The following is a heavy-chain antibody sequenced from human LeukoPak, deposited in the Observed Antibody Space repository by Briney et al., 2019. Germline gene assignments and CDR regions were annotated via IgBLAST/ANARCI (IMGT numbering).Heavy chain of an antibody. D-gene: IGHD6-13*01. CDR3: ARDVTTAAGTGGHNWFDP. J-gene: IGHJ5*02. CDR2: ISSSGSTI. V-gene: IGHV3-11*01. CDR1: GFTFSDYY. Sequence: PGGSLRLSCAASGFTFSDYYVSWIRQAPGKGLEWVSYISSSGSTIYYADSVKGRFTISRDNAKNSLYLQMNSLRAEDTAVYYCARDVTTAAGTGGHNWFDPWGQGTLVTVSS.